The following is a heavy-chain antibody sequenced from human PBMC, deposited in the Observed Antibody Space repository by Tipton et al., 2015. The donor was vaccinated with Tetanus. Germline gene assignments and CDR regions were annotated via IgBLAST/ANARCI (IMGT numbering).Heavy chain of an antibody. CDR2: IYYTGNP. CDR1: GSLRSYY. J-gene: IGHJ5*02. Sequence: TLSLTCSVSGSLRSYYWSWIRQAPGKGLEWIGQIYYTGNPRYNPSLKSRVSISVDTSKGQFSLKLTSLTTAGTAVYYCARGPSTVIGFFDPWGQGALVSVSS. CDR3: ARGPSTVIGFFDP. D-gene: IGHD4-17*01. V-gene: IGHV4-59*01.